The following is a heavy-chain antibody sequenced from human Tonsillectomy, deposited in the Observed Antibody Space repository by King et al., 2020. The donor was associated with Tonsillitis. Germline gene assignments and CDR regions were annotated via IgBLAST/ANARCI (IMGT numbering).Heavy chain of an antibody. CDR1: GFIFAVYA. CDR2: LSGDGDSA. V-gene: IGHV3-43*02. J-gene: IGHJ4*02. D-gene: IGHD3-10*01. CDR3: AKDRWLGDLYGYFDY. Sequence: EVQLVESGGGVVQPGGSLRLYCEASGFIFAVYAMHWFRPAPGKGREWVAHLSGDGDSAYFAESVTGRFTSSRDSSKNSLYLQMNRLRTEDTALYYCAKDRWLGDLYGYFDYWGQGTLVTVSS.